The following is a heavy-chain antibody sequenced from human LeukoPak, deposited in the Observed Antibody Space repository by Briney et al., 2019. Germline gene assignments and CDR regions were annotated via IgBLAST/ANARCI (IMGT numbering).Heavy chain of an antibody. J-gene: IGHJ4*02. CDR3: ARHSDVIGAI. V-gene: IGHV5-51*01. D-gene: IGHD3-10*01. Sequence: GESLKISCKASGYTFTHQWIGWERQKSGSGLEWMGIIYPRDSDTRYSPSFQGHVTISADTSINTAYLEWSRLEASDTGIYYCARHSDVIGAIWGQGTLVTVS. CDR1: GYTFTHQW. CDR2: IYPRDSDT.